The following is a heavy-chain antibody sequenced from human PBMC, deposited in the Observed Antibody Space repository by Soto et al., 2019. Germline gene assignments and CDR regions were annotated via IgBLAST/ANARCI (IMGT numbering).Heavy chain of an antibody. J-gene: IGHJ6*02. V-gene: IGHV3-15*07. D-gene: IGHD3-3*01. CDR3: TTDPYYYFWSGYRPDYYYYGMDV. CDR1: GFXFSNAW. Sequence: PGGSLRLSCAASGFXFSNAWRNWVRKAPGKGLERVGRIKSKTDGGTTDYAAPVKDRFTISRDDSKNTLYLQMNSLKTEDTAVYYCTTDPYYYFWSGYRPDYYYYGMDVWGQGTTVTVSS. CDR2: IKSKTDGGTT.